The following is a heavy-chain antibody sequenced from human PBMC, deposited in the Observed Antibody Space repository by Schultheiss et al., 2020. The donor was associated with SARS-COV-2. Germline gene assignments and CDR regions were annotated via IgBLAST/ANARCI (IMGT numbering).Heavy chain of an antibody. J-gene: IGHJ4*02. CDR1: GFTFSNAW. D-gene: IGHD3-3*01. CDR2: ISWNSGSI. CDR3: ARDSRFLEWGVSDY. Sequence: GGSLRLSCAASGFTFSNAWMSWVRQAPGKGLEWVSGISWNSGSIGYADSVKGRFTISRDNAKNSLYLQMNSLRAEDTAVYYCARDSRFLEWGVSDYWGQGTLVTVSS. V-gene: IGHV3-20*04.